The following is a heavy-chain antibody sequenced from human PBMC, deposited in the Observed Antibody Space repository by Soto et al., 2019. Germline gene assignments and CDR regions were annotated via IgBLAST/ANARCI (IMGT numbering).Heavy chain of an antibody. D-gene: IGHD6-19*01. CDR2: MSYDGTNK. Sequence: QVQLVESGEGVVQPGRSMRLYCAASGFTFSSFTMHWVRQAPGKGLEWVTLMSYDGTNKHYADSVKGRFTISRDNSKNTLYLQMNSLRAEDTAVYYCAMSIAVAGTLEFDHWGQGTLVTVSS. V-gene: IGHV3-30-3*01. J-gene: IGHJ4*02. CDR1: GFTFSSFT. CDR3: AMSIAVAGTLEFDH.